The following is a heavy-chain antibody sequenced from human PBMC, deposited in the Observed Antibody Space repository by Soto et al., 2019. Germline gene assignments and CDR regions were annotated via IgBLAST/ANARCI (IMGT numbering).Heavy chain of an antibody. J-gene: IGHJ4*02. Sequence: AADQVSYQASLCTFNNCGISWMRQVPGQGLEWMGWVSGSNGKTNYTQKFQDRITMTTDTSTDTAYLELRSLRSDDTAVYYCARASGGGVEATSYWGQGTLVTVSS. V-gene: IGHV1-18*01. CDR2: VSGSNGKT. CDR1: LCTFNNCG. D-gene: IGHD1-26*01. CDR3: ARASGGGVEATSY.